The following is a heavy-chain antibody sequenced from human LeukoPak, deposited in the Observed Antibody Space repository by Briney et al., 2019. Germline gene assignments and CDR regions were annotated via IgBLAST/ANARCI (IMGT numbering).Heavy chain of an antibody. V-gene: IGHV1-8*01. CDR1: GYTFTSYD. J-gene: IGHJ3*01. D-gene: IGHD4-17*01. CDR3: AREIDGDYDSDAFDF. Sequence: ASVKVSCKASGYTFTSYDINWVRQATGQGLEWMGWMNPNIDNPGYAQKFQGRLTMTRNTSISTAYMELSNLRSEDTAVYYCAREIDGDYDSDAFDFWGQRTMVTVSS. CDR2: MNPNIDNP.